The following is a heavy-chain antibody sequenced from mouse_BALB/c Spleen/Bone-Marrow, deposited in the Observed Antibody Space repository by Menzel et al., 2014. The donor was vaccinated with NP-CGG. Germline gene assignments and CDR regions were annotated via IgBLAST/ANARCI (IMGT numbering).Heavy chain of an antibody. CDR2: IAPGSGST. J-gene: IGHJ2*01. CDR1: GYTFTSYW. CDR3: AYYRYDVNY. Sequence: DLVKPGASVELSCKASGYTFTSYWINWIKQRPGQGLEWIGRIAPGSGSTYYNEMFKGKAILTVDTSSSAAYIQLSGLSSEDSAVYFCAYYRYDVNYWGQGTTLTVSS. V-gene: IGHV1S41*01. D-gene: IGHD2-14*01.